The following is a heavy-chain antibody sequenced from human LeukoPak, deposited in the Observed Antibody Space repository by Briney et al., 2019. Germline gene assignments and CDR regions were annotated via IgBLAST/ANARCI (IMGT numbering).Heavy chain of an antibody. D-gene: IGHD3-22*01. CDR3: AHRRSDSAVYYDKSGLDY. J-gene: IGHJ4*02. Sequence: ESGPTLMKPTQTLTLTCTFSGFSLTTSGVGVGWILQPPGKALEWLALIYWNNDQRYSPSLKSRLTITKDTSKNQVVLTMTNMDPVDTATYYCAHRRSDSAVYYDKSGLDYWGQGTLVTVSS. CDR2: IYWNNDQ. CDR1: GFSLTTSGVG. V-gene: IGHV2-5*01.